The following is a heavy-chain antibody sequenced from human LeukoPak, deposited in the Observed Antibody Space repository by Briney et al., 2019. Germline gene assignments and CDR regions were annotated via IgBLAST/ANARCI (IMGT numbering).Heavy chain of an antibody. J-gene: IGHJ6*03. CDR3: AKGGGYEAQYYYYYLDV. Sequence: GSLRLSCAASGFTFSSYGMHWVRQAPGKGLEWVAFIRYDGSNKYYADSVKGRFTISRDNSKNTLYLQMKGLRAEDTAVYYCAKGGGYEAQYYYYYLDVWGKGTTVTISS. CDR2: IRYDGSNK. V-gene: IGHV3-30*02. CDR1: GFTFSSYG. D-gene: IGHD5-12*01.